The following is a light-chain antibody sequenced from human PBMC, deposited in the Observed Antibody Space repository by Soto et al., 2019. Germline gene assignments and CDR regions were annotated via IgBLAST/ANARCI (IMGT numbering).Light chain of an antibody. J-gene: IGKJ3*01. CDR1: QSVSSY. CDR2: DAS. V-gene: IGKV3-11*01. CDR3: QQRFA. Sequence: EIVLTQSPATLSLSPGERATLSCRASQSVSSYLAWYQQKPGQAPRLLIYDASNRATGIPARFSGIGSWTELRLTIRRRESEDFAVYYCQQRFAFGPGTKVDIK.